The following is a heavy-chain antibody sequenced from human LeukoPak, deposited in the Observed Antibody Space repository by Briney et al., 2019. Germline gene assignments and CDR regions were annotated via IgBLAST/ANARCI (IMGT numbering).Heavy chain of an antibody. CDR1: GYTFTSYG. CDR3: ARYIYSSSWYPSYYYGMDV. CDR2: ISAYNGNT. D-gene: IGHD6-13*01. Sequence: ASVKVSCKASGYTFTSYGISWVRQAPGQGLEWMGWISAYNGNTNYAQKLQGRVAMTTDTSTSTAYMELRSLRSDDTAVYYCARYIYSSSWYPSYYYGMDVWGQGTTVTVSS. V-gene: IGHV1-18*01. J-gene: IGHJ6*02.